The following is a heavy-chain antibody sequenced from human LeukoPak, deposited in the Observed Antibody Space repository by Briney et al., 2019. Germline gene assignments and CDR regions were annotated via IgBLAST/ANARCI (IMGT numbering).Heavy chain of an antibody. J-gene: IGHJ4*02. CDR1: GYSFTSYW. CDR2: IYPGDSDT. D-gene: IGHD2-15*01. Sequence: GESLKISCKGSGYSFTSYWIGWVRQMPGKGLEWMGIIYPGDSDTRYSPSFQGQVTISADKSISTAYLQWSSLKAPDTAMYYCARLGCSGGSCYYMYFDYWGQGTLVTVSS. V-gene: IGHV5-51*01. CDR3: ARLGCSGGSCYYMYFDY.